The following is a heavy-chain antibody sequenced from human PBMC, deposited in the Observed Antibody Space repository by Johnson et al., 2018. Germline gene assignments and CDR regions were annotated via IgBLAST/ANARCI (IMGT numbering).Heavy chain of an antibody. V-gene: IGHV1-69*01. D-gene: IGHD1-14*01. CDR1: GGTFSSYA. CDR2: LIPIFGTA. CDR3: ARDPPFQPGHYYYGMDV. Sequence: QVQLVQSGAEVKKPGSSVKVSCKASGGTFSSYAISWVRQAPGQGLEWMGGLIPIFGTANYAQKFQGRVTITADESTSTVYMELSRRRSEDTAVYYCARDPPFQPGHYYYGMDVWGQGTTVTVSS. J-gene: IGHJ6*02.